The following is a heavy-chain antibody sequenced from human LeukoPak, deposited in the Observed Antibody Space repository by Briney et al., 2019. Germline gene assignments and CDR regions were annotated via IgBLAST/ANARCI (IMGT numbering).Heavy chain of an antibody. CDR3: ARGGNYGDYDGYFDY. Sequence: SETLSRTCTVAGGSISSYYWSWIRQPPGKGLEWIRYIYYSGSTNYNPSLRSRVAISVDTSKNQFSLKLSSVTAADTAVYYCARGGNYGDYDGYFDYWGQGTLVTVSS. V-gene: IGHV4-59*08. CDR2: IYYSGST. J-gene: IGHJ4*02. CDR1: GGSISSYY. D-gene: IGHD4-17*01.